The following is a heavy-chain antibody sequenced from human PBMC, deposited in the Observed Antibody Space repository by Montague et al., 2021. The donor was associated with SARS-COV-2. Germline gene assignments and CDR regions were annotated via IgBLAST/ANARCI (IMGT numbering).Heavy chain of an antibody. CDR3: AKGPVEMATIPYYFDY. V-gene: IGHV3-43*02. J-gene: IGHJ4*02. Sequence: SRRLSCAASGFPFDDYAMHWVRQAPGKGLEWVSLISGDGDRAYYADSVKGRFTISRDNSKKSLFLQMNSLRSEDTALYYCAKGPVEMATIPYYFDYWGQGTLVSVSS. CDR2: ISGDGDRA. CDR1: GFPFDDYA. D-gene: IGHD5-24*01.